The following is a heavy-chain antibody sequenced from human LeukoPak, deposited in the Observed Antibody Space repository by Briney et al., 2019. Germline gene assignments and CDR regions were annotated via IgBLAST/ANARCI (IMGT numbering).Heavy chain of an antibody. J-gene: IGHJ3*02. CDR2: IYFTGDII. D-gene: IGHD1-1*01. V-gene: IGHV3-11*01. CDR3: ARDDMLERPSFDI. Sequence: GGSLRLSCAASGFPFSGYHMSWIRQAPGKGLEWISYIYFTGDIIYYADSVKGRFTISRNNAKNSLYLQMNSLKVEDTAVYYCARDDMLERPSFDIWGQGTVATVSS. CDR1: GFPFSGYH.